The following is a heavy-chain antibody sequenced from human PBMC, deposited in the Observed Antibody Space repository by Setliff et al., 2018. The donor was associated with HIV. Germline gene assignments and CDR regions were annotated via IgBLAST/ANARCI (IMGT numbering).Heavy chain of an antibody. Sequence: GGSLRLSCVASGFTFSRYWMSWVRQAPGKGLEFVANIKEDGSVTNYVDSVKGRFTISRDNAKDLVFLQMSSLRAEDTAAYYCARDPGPSSFDYWGQGTQVTVSS. CDR3: ARDPGPSSFDY. CDR1: GFTFSRYW. V-gene: IGHV3-7*03. D-gene: IGHD6-19*01. CDR2: IKEDGSVT. J-gene: IGHJ4*02.